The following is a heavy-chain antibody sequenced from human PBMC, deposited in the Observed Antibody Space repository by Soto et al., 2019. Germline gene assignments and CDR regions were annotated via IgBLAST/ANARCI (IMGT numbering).Heavy chain of an antibody. CDR3: ARARRGSYCSSTSCYWNWFDP. J-gene: IGHJ5*02. V-gene: IGHV3-30-3*01. Sequence: GSLRLSCAASGFTFSSYAMHWVRQAPGKGLEWVAVISYDGSNKYYADSVKGRFTISRDNSKNTLYLQMNSLRAEDTAVYYCARARRGSYCSSTSCYWNWFDPWGQGTLVTVSS. CDR2: ISYDGSNK. CDR1: GFTFSSYA. D-gene: IGHD2-2*01.